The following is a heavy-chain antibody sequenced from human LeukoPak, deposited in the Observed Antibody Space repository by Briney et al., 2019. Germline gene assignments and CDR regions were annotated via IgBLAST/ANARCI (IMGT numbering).Heavy chain of an antibody. J-gene: IGHJ6*02. CDR3: AKVALYCSSTSCYDIGVMDA. Sequence: GGALRLSCAASGFTFSSYGMHWVRQAPGKGLEWVAVISYDGSNKYYTDSVKGRFTISTDNSKNTLYLQMNSLRAEDTAVYYCAKVALYCSSTSCYDIGVMDAWGQGTTVTVSS. D-gene: IGHD2-2*01. CDR1: GFTFSSYG. CDR2: ISYDGSNK. V-gene: IGHV3-30*18.